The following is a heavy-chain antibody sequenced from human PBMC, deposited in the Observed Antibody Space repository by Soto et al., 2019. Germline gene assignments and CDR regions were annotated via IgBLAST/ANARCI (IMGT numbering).Heavy chain of an antibody. V-gene: IGHV3-30*18. CDR3: AKGAYGSGSLYYFDY. J-gene: IGHJ4*02. Sequence: GGSLRLSCAASGFTFSNYGMHWVRQAPGKGLEWVAVISYDGSNKYYAGSLKGRFTISRDNSKNTLYLQMNSLRAEDTAVYYCAKGAYGSGSLYYFDYWGQGTLVTVSS. CDR2: ISYDGSNK. D-gene: IGHD3-10*01. CDR1: GFTFSNYG.